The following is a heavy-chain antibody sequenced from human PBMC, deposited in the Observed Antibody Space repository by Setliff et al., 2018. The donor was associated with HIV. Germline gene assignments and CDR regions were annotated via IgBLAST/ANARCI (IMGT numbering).Heavy chain of an antibody. CDR1: GYTLTEVS. V-gene: IGHV1-2*02. Sequence: ASVKVSCKISGYTLTEVSMHWVRQAPGQGLEWMGWIDPNSGGATYAQKFQGRVTMTRDTSISTVYLELSRLRSDDTAVYYCVRDRTQQNWGSRGYYYMDVWGKGSTVTVSS. J-gene: IGHJ6*03. CDR2: IDPNSGGA. D-gene: IGHD7-27*01. CDR3: VRDRTQQNWGSRGYYYMDV.